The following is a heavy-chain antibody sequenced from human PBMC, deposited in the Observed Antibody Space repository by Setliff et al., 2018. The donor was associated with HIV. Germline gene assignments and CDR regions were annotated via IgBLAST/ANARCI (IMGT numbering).Heavy chain of an antibody. CDR2: IYYGGST. Sequence: PSETLSLTCTVSGGSISSHYWSWIRQPPGKGLEWIGSIYYGGSTNYNPSLKSRVTISVDTSKNQFSLKLSSVTAADTAVYYCARAHLTTAHNWFDPWGQGTLVTVSS. J-gene: IGHJ5*02. V-gene: IGHV4-59*11. CDR1: GGSISSHY. D-gene: IGHD4-4*01. CDR3: ARAHLTTAHNWFDP.